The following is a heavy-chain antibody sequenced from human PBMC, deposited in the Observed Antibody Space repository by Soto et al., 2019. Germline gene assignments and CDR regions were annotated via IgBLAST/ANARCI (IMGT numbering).Heavy chain of an antibody. V-gene: IGHV3-11*01. Sequence: QVQLVESGGGLVEPGGSLRLSCAISGFSFSDYFMSWIRKAPGKGLEWISEISSSGGATYYSDSLKGRFTISRDNAKDILYLEMYSLRPDDTAVYYCARTRFHYGVYWGQGAPVTVS. CDR1: GFSFSDYF. CDR3: ARTRFHYGVY. D-gene: IGHD2-8*01. CDR2: ISSSGGAT. J-gene: IGHJ4*02.